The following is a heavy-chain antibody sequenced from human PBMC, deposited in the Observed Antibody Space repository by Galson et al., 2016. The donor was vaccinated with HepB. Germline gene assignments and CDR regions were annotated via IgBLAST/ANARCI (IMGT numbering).Heavy chain of an antibody. D-gene: IGHD5-12*01. J-gene: IGHJ4*02. CDR2: ISRNGDST. CDR1: EFTFSLYT. CDR3: ARGEYSGYDFSSIDY. V-gene: IGHV3-64*01. Sequence: SLRLSCAASEFTFSLYTMHWVRQAPGKGLEYVSAISRNGDSTYYANSVKGRFTISRDNSKNTLYLQMGSLRPEDLAVYYCARGEYSGYDFSSIDYWGQGTLVTVSS.